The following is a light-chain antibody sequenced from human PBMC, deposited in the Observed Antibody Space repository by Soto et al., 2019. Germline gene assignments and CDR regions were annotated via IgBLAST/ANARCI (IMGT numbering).Light chain of an antibody. V-gene: IGKV1-39*01. CDR1: QSISSY. CDR3: QQSYSTPPWT. J-gene: IGKJ1*01. Sequence: DIQMTQTPYSLSASVGDRVTITCRAMQSISSYLNWYQQKPGKAPNLLIYAASSLRSGVPSRFSGSGSGTGFTLTFSSLQPEDFASYYCQQSYSTPPWTFGQGTRLIS. CDR2: AAS.